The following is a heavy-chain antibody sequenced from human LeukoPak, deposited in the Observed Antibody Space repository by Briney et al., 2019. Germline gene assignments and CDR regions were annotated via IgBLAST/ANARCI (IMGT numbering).Heavy chain of an antibody. Sequence: GGSLRLSCAASGFTFSSYSMNWVRQAPGKGLEWVSSISSTSSYIYYADSMKGRFTISRDNAKNSLYLQMNSLRAEDTAVYYCARGRTMVRGVSPYFDYWGQGTLVTVSS. J-gene: IGHJ4*02. CDR1: GFTFSSYS. CDR2: ISSTSSYI. CDR3: ARGRTMVRGVSPYFDY. V-gene: IGHV3-21*01. D-gene: IGHD3-10*01.